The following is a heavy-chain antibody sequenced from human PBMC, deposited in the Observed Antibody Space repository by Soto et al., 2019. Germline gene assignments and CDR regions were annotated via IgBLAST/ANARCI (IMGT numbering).Heavy chain of an antibody. CDR1: GGSISSYY. CDR3: AWDRLVGATLGGFDY. D-gene: IGHD1-26*01. CDR2: IYTSGST. J-gene: IGHJ4*02. Sequence: SETLSLTCTVSGGSISSYYWSWIRQPAGKGLEWIGRIYTSGSTNYNPSLKSRVTMSVDASKNQFSLKLSSVTAADTAGGYCAWDRLVGATLGGFDYLGQGTRVTDSS. V-gene: IGHV4-4*07.